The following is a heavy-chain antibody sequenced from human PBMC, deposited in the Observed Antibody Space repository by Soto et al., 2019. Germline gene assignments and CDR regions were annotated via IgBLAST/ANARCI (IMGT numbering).Heavy chain of an antibody. Sequence: SETLSLTCGVSGGTIASSHWWSWVRQSPGGGLEWIGNVYHTGDTNLNPSLQSRVTISVDKSNNQFSLRLNSLAAADTAVYFCAREIVTAGGNNYFDPWGPGTLVTVSS. CDR3: AREIVTAGGNNYFDP. CDR2: VYHTGDT. V-gene: IGHV4-4*02. D-gene: IGHD2-21*02. CDR1: GGTIASSHW. J-gene: IGHJ5*02.